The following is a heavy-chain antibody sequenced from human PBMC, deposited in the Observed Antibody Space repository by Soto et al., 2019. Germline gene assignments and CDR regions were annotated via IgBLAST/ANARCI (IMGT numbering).Heavy chain of an antibody. CDR1: GGSISSGGYY. V-gene: IGHV4-31*03. CDR3: ARDYYDSSGYSQYYYYYYGMDV. J-gene: IGHJ6*02. CDR2: IYYSGST. D-gene: IGHD3-22*01. Sequence: SETLSLTCTVSGGSISSGGYYWSWIRQHPGKGLEWIGYIYYSGSTYYNPSLKSRVTISVDTSKNQFSLKLSSVTAADTAVYYCARDYYDSSGYSQYYYYYYGMDVWGQGTTVTVSS.